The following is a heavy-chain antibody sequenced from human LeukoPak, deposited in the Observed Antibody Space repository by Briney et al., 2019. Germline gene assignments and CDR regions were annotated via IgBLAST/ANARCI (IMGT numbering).Heavy chain of an antibody. J-gene: IGHJ4*02. D-gene: IGHD6-19*01. CDR2: INPNSGGT. CDR3: AYGYSSGWNFDY. V-gene: IGHV1-2*02. Sequence: ASVKVSCKASGYTFTGYYMHWMRQAPGQGLEWIGWINPNSGGTNYAQKFQGRVTMTRDTSISTAYMELSRLRSDDTAVYYCAYGYSSGWNFDYWGQGTLVTVSS. CDR1: GYTFTGYY.